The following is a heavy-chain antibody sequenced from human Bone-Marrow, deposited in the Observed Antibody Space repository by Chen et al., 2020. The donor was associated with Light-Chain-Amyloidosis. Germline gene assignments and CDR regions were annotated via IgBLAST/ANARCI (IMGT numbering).Heavy chain of an antibody. V-gene: IGHV4-34*12. CDR1: VAPFSNYY. Sequence: QVQLQEWGTGLLKPSETLSLTCAVYVAPFSNYYWTWVRQAPGKGMEWMGEIIETGSASFNPTLKSRLTMSVEKSKNQFSLKLTSVTAADTAVYYCARAIYRYYDLVNFYHYMDVWGRGTTVTVS. D-gene: IGHD3-3*01. CDR3: ARAIYRYYDLVNFYHYMDV. CDR2: IIETGSA. J-gene: IGHJ6*03.